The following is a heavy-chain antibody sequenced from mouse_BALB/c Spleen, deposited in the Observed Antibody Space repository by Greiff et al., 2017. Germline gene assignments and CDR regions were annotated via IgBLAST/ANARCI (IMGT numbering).Heavy chain of an antibody. J-gene: IGHJ4*01. V-gene: IGHV1-4*01. D-gene: IGHD1-1*01. CDR3: ARWVTTVVAPYAMDY. CDR1: GYTFTSYT. Sequence: VQLQQSGAELARPGASVKMSCKASGYTFTSYTMHWVKQRPGQGLEWIGYINPSSGYTNYNQKFKDKATLTADKSSSTAYMQLSSLTSEDSAVYYCARWVTTVVAPYAMDYWGQGTSVTVSA. CDR2: INPSSGYT.